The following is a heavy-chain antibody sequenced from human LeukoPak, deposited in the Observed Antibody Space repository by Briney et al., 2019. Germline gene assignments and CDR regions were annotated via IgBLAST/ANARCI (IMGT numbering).Heavy chain of an antibody. J-gene: IGHJ6*02. CDR3: ARDVIAVVPAAKYYYYYGMDV. V-gene: IGHV3-30-3*01. CDR2: ISNDGSNK. D-gene: IGHD2-2*01. CDR1: GFTSSSYA. Sequence: GRSLRLSCAASGFTSSSYAMHWVRQAPGKGLEWVAVISNDGSNKYYADSVKGRFTISRDNSKNTLYLQMNSLRAEDTAVYYCARDVIAVVPAAKYYYYYGMDVWGQGTTVTVSS.